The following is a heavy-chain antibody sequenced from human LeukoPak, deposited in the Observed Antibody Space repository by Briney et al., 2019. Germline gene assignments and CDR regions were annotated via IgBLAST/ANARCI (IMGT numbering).Heavy chain of an antibody. D-gene: IGHD3-10*01. CDR1: GFTFSTYG. CDR3: AKDGSGTVTGWFDP. J-gene: IGHJ5*02. Sequence: GGSLRLSCAVSGFTFSTYGLHWVPGAPGKGLKGWAVISYDGSNKYYADSVKGRFTISRDNSKNTLYLQMNSLRAEDTAVYYCAKDGSGTVTGWFDPWGQGTLVTVSS. V-gene: IGHV3-30*18. CDR2: ISYDGSNK.